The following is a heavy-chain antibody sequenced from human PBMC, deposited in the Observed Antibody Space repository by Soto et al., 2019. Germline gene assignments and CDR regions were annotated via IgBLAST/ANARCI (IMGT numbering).Heavy chain of an antibody. CDR3: AIDRIFGVGYGMDV. V-gene: IGHV3-30-3*01. J-gene: IGHJ6*02. Sequence: QVQLVESGGGVVQPGRSLRLSCAASGFTFSSYAMHWVRQAPGKGLEWVAVISYDGSNKYYADSVKGRFTISRDNSKNTLYLQMNSLRAEDTAVYYCAIDRIFGVGYGMDVWGQGTTVTVSS. CDR1: GFTFSSYA. CDR2: ISYDGSNK. D-gene: IGHD3-3*02.